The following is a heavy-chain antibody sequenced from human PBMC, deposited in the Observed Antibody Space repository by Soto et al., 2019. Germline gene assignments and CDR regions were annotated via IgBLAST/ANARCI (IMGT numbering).Heavy chain of an antibody. CDR3: ARGPGGPDGPGDY. V-gene: IGHV1-3*01. J-gene: IGHJ4*02. CDR2: INAGNGNT. Sequence: ASVKVSCTASGYTFTSYAMHWVRQAPGQRLEWMGWINAGNGNTKYSQKFQGRVTITRDTSASTAYMELSSLRSEDTAVYYCARGPGGPDGPGDYWGQGTLVTVS. CDR1: GYTFTSYA. D-gene: IGHD2-15*01.